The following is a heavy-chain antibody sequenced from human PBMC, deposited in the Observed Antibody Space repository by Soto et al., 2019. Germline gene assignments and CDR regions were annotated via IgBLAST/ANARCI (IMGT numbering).Heavy chain of an antibody. CDR1: GGSVSSGSYY. CDR2: IYYSGST. Sequence: SETLSLTCTVSGGSVSSGSYYWSWIRQPPGKGLEWIGYIYYSGSTNYNPSLKSRVTISVDTSKNQFSLKLSSVTAADSAVYYCARGITMVRGVIKDWGQGTLVTVSS. J-gene: IGHJ4*02. V-gene: IGHV4-61*01. CDR3: ARGITMVRGVIKD. D-gene: IGHD3-10*01.